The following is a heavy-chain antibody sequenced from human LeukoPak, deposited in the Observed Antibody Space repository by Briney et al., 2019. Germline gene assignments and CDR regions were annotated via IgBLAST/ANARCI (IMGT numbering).Heavy chain of an antibody. CDR3: TTGGSMVRY. V-gene: IGHV3-72*01. CDR1: GFTFSDYY. J-gene: IGHJ4*02. D-gene: IGHD3-10*01. CDR2: IRNKANGYTT. Sequence: GGSLRLSCAASGFTFSDYYMDWVRQAPGKGLEWVGRIRNKANGYTTEYAASVKGRFTISRDDSKDTLYLQMNSLKTEDTAVYYCTTGGSMVRYWGQGTLVTVSS.